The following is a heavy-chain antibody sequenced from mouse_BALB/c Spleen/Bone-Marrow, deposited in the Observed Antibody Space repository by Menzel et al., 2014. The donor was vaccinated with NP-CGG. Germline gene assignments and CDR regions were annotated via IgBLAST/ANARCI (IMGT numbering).Heavy chain of an antibody. CDR1: GFTFSSYG. Sequence: EVQLVESGGDLVKPGGSLKLSCAASGFTFSSYGMSWVRQTPDKTLKWVATISSGGIYTYYPDSVKGRFTISRDNAKNTLYLQMSSLKSEDTAMYYCTRRTGTDYYAMDYWGQGTSVSFSS. V-gene: IGHV5-6*01. CDR2: ISSGGIYT. J-gene: IGHJ4*01. D-gene: IGHD4-1*01. CDR3: TRRTGTDYYAMDY.